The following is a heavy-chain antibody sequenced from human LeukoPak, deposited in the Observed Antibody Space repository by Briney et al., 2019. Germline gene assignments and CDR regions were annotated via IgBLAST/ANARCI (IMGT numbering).Heavy chain of an antibody. V-gene: IGHV3-30*03. CDR2: ISYDGTNK. D-gene: IGHD2-21*01. J-gene: IGHJ4*02. Sequence: RTGGSLRLSCAASGFIFSDYYIDWVRQAPGKGLEWVAGISYDGTNKKYVESVKGRFTISRDNSNNMLYLQMNSLRAEDTAMYYVSRGSIVGTILPFDYWGQGTLVTVSS. CDR1: GFIFSDYY. CDR3: SRGSIVGTILPFDY.